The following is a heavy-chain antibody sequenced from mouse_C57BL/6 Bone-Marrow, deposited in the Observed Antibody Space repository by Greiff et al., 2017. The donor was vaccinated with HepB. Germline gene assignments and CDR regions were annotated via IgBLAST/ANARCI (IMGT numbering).Heavy chain of an antibody. V-gene: IGHV5-17*01. CDR1: GFTFSDYG. CDR2: ISSGSSTI. J-gene: IGHJ4*01. Sequence: EVKVVESGGGLVKPGGSLKLSCAASGFTFSDYGMHWVRQAPEKGLEWVAYISSGSSTIYYADTVKGRFTISRDNAKNTLFLPMTRLRSEDTAMYYCARDDYAGSAMDYWGQGTSVTVSS. CDR3: ARDDYAGSAMDY. D-gene: IGHD2-4*01.